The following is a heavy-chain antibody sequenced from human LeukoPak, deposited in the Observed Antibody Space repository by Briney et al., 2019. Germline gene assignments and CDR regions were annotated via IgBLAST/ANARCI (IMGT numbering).Heavy chain of an antibody. V-gene: IGHV3-23*01. CDR2: ISGSGGST. Sequence: PGGSLRLSCSASGFAFSNHAMNWVRQAPGKGLEWVSHISGSGGSTYYADSVKGRFTVSRDNSKNTLYLQMNTLRAEDTATYYCARGTGESSCWYFLYWGQGSLVSVSS. J-gene: IGHJ4*02. CDR3: ARGTGESSCWYFLY. D-gene: IGHD6-19*01. CDR1: GFAFSNHA.